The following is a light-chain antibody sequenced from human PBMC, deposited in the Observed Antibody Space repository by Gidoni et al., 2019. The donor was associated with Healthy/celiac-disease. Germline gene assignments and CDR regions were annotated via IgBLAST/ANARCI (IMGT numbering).Light chain of an antibody. CDR3: QQYGSSLLT. Sequence: EIVFTQSPGTLSSSPGERATLSCRASQSVSSSYLAWYQQKPGQAPRLLIYGASSRATGIPDRFSGSGSGTDFTLTISRLEPEDFAVYYCQQYGSSLLTFXGXTKVEIK. CDR1: QSVSSSY. V-gene: IGKV3-20*01. CDR2: GAS. J-gene: IGKJ4*01.